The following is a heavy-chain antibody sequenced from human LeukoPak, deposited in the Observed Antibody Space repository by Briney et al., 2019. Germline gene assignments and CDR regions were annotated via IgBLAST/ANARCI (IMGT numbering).Heavy chain of an antibody. V-gene: IGHV3-48*03. Sequence: PGGSLRLSCAASGFTFSSYEMQWVRQAPGKGLQWVSYIRGSGTIIYYADSVKGRFTISRDKAKNSLYLQMSSLRAEDTAVYYCARGGLYSSTLGYWGQGTLVTVSS. CDR3: ARGGLYSSTLGY. CDR1: GFTFSSYE. J-gene: IGHJ4*02. CDR2: IRGSGTII. D-gene: IGHD6-19*01.